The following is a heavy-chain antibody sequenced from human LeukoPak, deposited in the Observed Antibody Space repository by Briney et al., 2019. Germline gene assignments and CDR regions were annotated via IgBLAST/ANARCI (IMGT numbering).Heavy chain of an antibody. J-gene: IGHJ6*02. CDR3: ASDPYSDCYYYGMDV. D-gene: IGHD4-11*01. V-gene: IGHV1-3*01. Sequence: ASVKVSCKASGYTFTSYAMHWVRQAPGQRLEWMGWINAGNGNTKYSQKFQGRVTITRDTSAGTAYMELSSLRSEDTAVYYCASDPYSDCYYYGMDVWGQGTTVTVSS. CDR2: INAGNGNT. CDR1: GYTFTSYA.